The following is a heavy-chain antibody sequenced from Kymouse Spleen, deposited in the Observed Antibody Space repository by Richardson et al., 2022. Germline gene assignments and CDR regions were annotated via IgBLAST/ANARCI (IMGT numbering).Heavy chain of an antibody. CDR2: INSDGSST. CDR3: ARDRYSSSWYYYYYGMDV. J-gene: IGHJ6*02. D-gene: IGHD6-13*01. CDR1: GFTFSSYW. V-gene: IGHV3-74*01. Sequence: EVQLVESGGGLVQPGGSLRLSCAASGFTFSSYWMHWVRQAPGKGLVWVSRINSDGSSTSYADSVKGRFTISRDNAKNTLYLQMNSLRAEDTAVYYCARDRYSSSWYYYYYGMDVWGQGTTVTVSS.